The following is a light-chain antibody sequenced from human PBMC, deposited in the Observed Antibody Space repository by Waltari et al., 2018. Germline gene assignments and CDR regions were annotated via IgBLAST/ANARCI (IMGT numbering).Light chain of an antibody. CDR1: SSNIGNND. Sequence: QSVLTQPPSVSAAPGQRVTISCSGGSSNIGNNDVSWYRQFPGTAPKLLIYEDSERPSAIPGRFSVYKSGTSATLDITGLQAGDEADYYCGTWDSSLSGAVFGGGTHLTVL. CDR2: EDS. J-gene: IGLJ7*01. CDR3: GTWDSSLSGAV. V-gene: IGLV1-51*02.